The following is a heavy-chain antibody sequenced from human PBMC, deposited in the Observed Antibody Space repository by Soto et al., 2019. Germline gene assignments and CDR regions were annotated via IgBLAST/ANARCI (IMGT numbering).Heavy chain of an antibody. CDR3: ARDRRKYCSSTSCRYYYYYGMDV. D-gene: IGHD2-2*01. Sequence: QVQLQQWGAGLLKPSETLSLTCAVYGGSFSGYYWSWIRQPPGKGLEWIGEINHSGSTNYNPSLKSRVTISVDTSTNQFSLKLSSVTAADTAVYYCARDRRKYCSSTSCRYYYYYGMDVWGQGTTVTVSS. V-gene: IGHV4-34*01. CDR1: GGSFSGYY. J-gene: IGHJ6*02. CDR2: INHSGST.